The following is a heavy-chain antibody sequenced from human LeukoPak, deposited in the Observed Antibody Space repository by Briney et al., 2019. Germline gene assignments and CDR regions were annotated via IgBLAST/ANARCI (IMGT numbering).Heavy chain of an antibody. CDR1: RFTFSSYS. CDR3: ARDGVVVAGTRRAFDI. D-gene: IGHD6-19*01. CDR2: INSGSSTI. Sequence: GGSLRLPCAGSRFTFSSYSMNWVRQAPGKGLEWVSYINSGSSTIYYADSVKGRFTISRDNAKNSLYLQMNSLRGEDTAVYYCARDGVVVAGTRRAFDIWGQGTMVTVSS. J-gene: IGHJ3*02. V-gene: IGHV3-48*01.